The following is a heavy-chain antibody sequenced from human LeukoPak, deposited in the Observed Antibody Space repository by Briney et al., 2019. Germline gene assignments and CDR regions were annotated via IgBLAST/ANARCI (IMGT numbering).Heavy chain of an antibody. CDR3: ARGRFDP. Sequence: ASVKVSCKASGYTFTSYGISWVRQAPGQGLEWMGWISAYNGNTNYAQKFQGRVTMSRDTSTSIVYMELSSLKSEDTAVYYCARGRFDPWGQGTLVTVSS. J-gene: IGHJ5*02. CDR1: GYTFTSYG. V-gene: IGHV1-18*01. CDR2: ISAYNGNT.